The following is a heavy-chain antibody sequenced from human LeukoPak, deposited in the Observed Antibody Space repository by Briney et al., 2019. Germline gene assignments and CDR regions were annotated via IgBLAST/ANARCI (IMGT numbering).Heavy chain of an antibody. CDR1: GYTFTSYY. CDR3: ARDLVVGYCSRTSCYDAWFDP. CDR2: INPSGGST. Sequence: ASVKVSCKASGYTFTSYYMHWVRQAPGQGLEWMGIINPSGGSTGYAQKLQGRVTMTRDTSTSTVYMELSSLRSEDTAVYYCARDLVVGYCSRTSCYDAWFDPWGQGTLVTVSS. D-gene: IGHD2-2*03. V-gene: IGHV1-46*01. J-gene: IGHJ5*02.